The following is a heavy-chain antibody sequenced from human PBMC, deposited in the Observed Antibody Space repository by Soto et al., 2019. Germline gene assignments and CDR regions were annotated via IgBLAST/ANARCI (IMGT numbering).Heavy chain of an antibody. D-gene: IGHD1-1*01. CDR1: GFTFSSYA. J-gene: IGHJ3*02. CDR2: ISGSGGST. V-gene: IGHV3-23*01. Sequence: EVQLLESGGGLVQPGGSLRLSCAASGFTFSSYAMSWVRQAPGKGLEWVSAISGSGGSTYYVDSVKGRFTISRDNSKNTLYLQMNSLRAEDTAVYYCAKDLLDGDAFDIWGQGTMVTVSS. CDR3: AKDLLDGDAFDI.